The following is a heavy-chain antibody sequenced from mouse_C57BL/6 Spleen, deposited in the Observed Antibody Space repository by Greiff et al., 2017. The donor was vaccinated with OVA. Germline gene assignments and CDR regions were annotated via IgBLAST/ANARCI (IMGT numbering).Heavy chain of an antibody. CDR3: ARNDRDYYAMDY. CDR1: GFTFSDYG. D-gene: IGHD2-12*01. CDR2: ISSGSSTI. V-gene: IGHV5-17*01. Sequence: DVMLVESGGGLVKPGGSLKLSCAASGFTFSDYGMHWVRQAPEKGLEWVAYISSGSSTIYYADTVKGRFTISRDNAKNTLFLQMTSLRSEDTAMYYCARNDRDYYAMDYWGQGTSVTVSS. J-gene: IGHJ4*01.